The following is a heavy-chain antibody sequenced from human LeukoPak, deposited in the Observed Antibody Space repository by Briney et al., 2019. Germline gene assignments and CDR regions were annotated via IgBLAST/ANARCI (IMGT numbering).Heavy chain of an antibody. V-gene: IGHV1-69*13. D-gene: IGHD3-9*01. CDR2: IIPIFGTA. CDR1: GGTFSSYA. Sequence: ASVKVSCKASGGTFSSYAISWVRQAPGQGLEWMGGIIPIFGTANYARKFQGRVTITADESTSTAYMELSSLRSEDTAVYYCARDRLAKDYDILTGYSPTDWFDPWGQGTLVTVSS. J-gene: IGHJ5*02. CDR3: ARDRLAKDYDILTGYSPTDWFDP.